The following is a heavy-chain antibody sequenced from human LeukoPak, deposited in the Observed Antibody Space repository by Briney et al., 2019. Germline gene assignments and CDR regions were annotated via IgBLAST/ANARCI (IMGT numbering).Heavy chain of an antibody. CDR2: MNPNSGNT. CDR3: AGSALYYYDSSGSAEYWYFDL. J-gene: IGHJ2*01. D-gene: IGHD3-22*01. Sequence: EASVKVSCKASGYTFTSYDINWVRQPTGQGLEWMGWMNPNSGNTGYAQKFQGRVTMTRNTSISTAYMELSSLRSEDTAVYYCAGSALYYYDSSGSAEYWYFDLWGRGTLVTVSS. CDR1: GYTFTSYD. V-gene: IGHV1-8*01.